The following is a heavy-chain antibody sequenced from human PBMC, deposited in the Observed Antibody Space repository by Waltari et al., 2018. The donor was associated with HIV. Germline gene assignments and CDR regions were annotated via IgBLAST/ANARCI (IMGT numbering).Heavy chain of an antibody. V-gene: IGHV4-59*01. Sequence: QVQLQESGPGLVKPSETLSLTCTVSGGSISSFYGSWLRQPPGKGLEWIGYIYYSGSTNYNPSLKSRVTVSVDTSKNQVSLRLSSVSAADTAVYYCAGSLHQLIFPLLFAHWGQGTLVTVSP. CDR3: AGSLHQLIFPLLFAH. CDR1: GGSISSFY. D-gene: IGHD2-2*01. CDR2: IYYSGST. J-gene: IGHJ4*02.